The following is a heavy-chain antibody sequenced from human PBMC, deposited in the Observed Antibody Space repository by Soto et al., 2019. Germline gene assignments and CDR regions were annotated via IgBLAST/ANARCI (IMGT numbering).Heavy chain of an antibody. J-gene: IGHJ6*02. CDR3: ARRVDTAMVISFYYYGMDV. CDR1: GGSISSSSYY. CDR2: IYYSGST. D-gene: IGHD5-18*01. Sequence: PSETLSLTCTVSGGSISSSSYYWGWIRQPPGKGLEWIGSIYYSGSTYYNPSLKSRVTISVDTSKNQFSLKLSSVTAADTAVYYCARRVDTAMVISFYYYGMDVWGQGTTVT. V-gene: IGHV4-39*01.